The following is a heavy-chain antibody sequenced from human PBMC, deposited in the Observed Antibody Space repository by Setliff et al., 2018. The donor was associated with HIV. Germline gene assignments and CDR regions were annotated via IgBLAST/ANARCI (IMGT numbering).Heavy chain of an antibody. CDR3: ARRAFKDGYKRSYFDY. CDR2: IYHTGKT. Sequence: SETLSLTCSVSGGSITTDGYYWSCIRHHPRKGLEWIGYIYHTGKTNYNPSLASRLVMSLDPSKNQFPLKLSSVTAADTAVYYCARRAFKDGYKRSYFDYWGQGTLVTVSS. J-gene: IGHJ4*02. D-gene: IGHD5-12*01. CDR1: GGSITTDGYY. V-gene: IGHV4-31*03.